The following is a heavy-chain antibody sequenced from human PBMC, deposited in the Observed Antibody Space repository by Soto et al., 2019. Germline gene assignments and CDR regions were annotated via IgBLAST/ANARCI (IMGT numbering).Heavy chain of an antibody. CDR1: GFSLSFSGVG. Sequence: SGPTLVNPTHTLTLTCTFSGFSLSFSGVGVGWIRQPPGKALEWLAVIYWNDDKRYSPSLKNRLTITKDTSKNQVVLTMTNMDPVDTGTHYCANTVYSTGWFEYLGQGTLVTVSP. CDR2: IYWNDDK. CDR3: ANTVYSTGWFEY. D-gene: IGHD6-19*01. J-gene: IGHJ4*02. V-gene: IGHV2-5*01.